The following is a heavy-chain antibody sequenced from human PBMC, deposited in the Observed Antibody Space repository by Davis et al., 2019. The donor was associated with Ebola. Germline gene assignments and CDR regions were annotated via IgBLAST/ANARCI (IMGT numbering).Heavy chain of an antibody. CDR1: GFTFSSYA. D-gene: IGHD6-13*01. J-gene: IGHJ4*02. Sequence: PGGSLRLSCAASGFTFSSYAMTWARQVPGKGLEWVSAVTSSGGSTYYADSVKGRFTISRNNSKNTLYLQMNSLRAEDTAVYYCAKDRIAAAGTLFDYWGQGTLVTVSS. CDR2: VTSSGGST. CDR3: AKDRIAAAGTLFDY. V-gene: IGHV3-23*01.